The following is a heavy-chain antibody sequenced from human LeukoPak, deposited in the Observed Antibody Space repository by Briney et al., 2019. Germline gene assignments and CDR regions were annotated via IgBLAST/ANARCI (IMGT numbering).Heavy chain of an antibody. CDR2: IYYSGST. Sequence: SETLSLTCTVSGGSISSYYWSWIRQPPGKGLEWIGYIYYSGSTNYNPSLKSRVTISVDTSKNQFSLKLSSVTAADTAVYYCARVTYYYDSSGHGPWGQGTLVTVSS. V-gene: IGHV4-59*01. CDR1: GGSISSYY. D-gene: IGHD3-22*01. CDR3: ARVTYYYDSSGHGP. J-gene: IGHJ5*02.